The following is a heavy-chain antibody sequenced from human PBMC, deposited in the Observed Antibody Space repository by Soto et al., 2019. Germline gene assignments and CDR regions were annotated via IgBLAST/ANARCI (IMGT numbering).Heavy chain of an antibody. Sequence: EVQLLESGGGLVQPGGSLRLSCAASGFTFSSYAMSWVRQAPGKGLEWVSAISGSGGSTYYADSVKGRFTISRDNSKNALYLQMNSLRAEDTAVYYCAKGFDCSSPSCINPDYYYYYGMDVWGQGTTVTVSS. CDR3: AKGFDCSSPSCINPDYYYYYGMDV. CDR2: ISGSGGST. CDR1: GFTFSSYA. V-gene: IGHV3-23*01. J-gene: IGHJ6*02. D-gene: IGHD2-2*01.